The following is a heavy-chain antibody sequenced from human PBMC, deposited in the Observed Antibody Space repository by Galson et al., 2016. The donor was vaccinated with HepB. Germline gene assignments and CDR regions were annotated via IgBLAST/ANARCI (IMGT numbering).Heavy chain of an antibody. CDR1: NGSISNYY. V-gene: IGHV4-59*01. Sequence: EPLSPTCSVSNGSISNYYWSWIRQPPGKGLEWIGYMSDSGTTNRSPSLSSRVTISIDTSKNQILLKLSSVTAADTAVYYCARGYSNSADLDSWGRGTLVTVSS. J-gene: IGHJ4*02. D-gene: IGHD6-6*01. CDR2: MSDSGTT. CDR3: ARGYSNSADLDS.